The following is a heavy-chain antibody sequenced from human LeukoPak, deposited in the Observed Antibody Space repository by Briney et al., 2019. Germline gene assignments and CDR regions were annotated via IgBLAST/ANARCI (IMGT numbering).Heavy chain of an antibody. CDR2: IYPRDGST. CDR1: GYTFTSNY. CDR3: ARDPYGDYYFDY. J-gene: IGHJ4*02. D-gene: IGHD4-17*01. Sequence: ASVKVSCKASGYTFTSNYIHWVRQAPGQGLEWMGMIYPRDGSTSYAQKFQGRVTVTRDTSTSTVHMELSGLRSEDTAVYYCARDPYGDYYFDYWGQGTLVTVSS. V-gene: IGHV1-46*01.